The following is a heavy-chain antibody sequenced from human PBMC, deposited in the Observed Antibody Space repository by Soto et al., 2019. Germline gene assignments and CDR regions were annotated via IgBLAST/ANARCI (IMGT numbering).Heavy chain of an antibody. J-gene: IGHJ4*02. V-gene: IGHV1-18*04. Sequence: GGPVKVSCKASGYTFTSYGISWVRQAPGQGLEWMGWISAYNGNTNYAQKLQGRVTMTTDTSTSTAYMELRSLRSDDTAVYYCAREKMGYSYGLVDYWGQGTLVTVSS. CDR3: AREKMGYSYGLVDY. D-gene: IGHD5-18*01. CDR2: ISAYNGNT. CDR1: GYTFTSYG.